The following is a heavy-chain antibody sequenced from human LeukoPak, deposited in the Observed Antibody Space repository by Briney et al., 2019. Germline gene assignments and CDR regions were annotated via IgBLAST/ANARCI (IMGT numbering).Heavy chain of an antibody. J-gene: IGHJ4*02. V-gene: IGHV4-4*02. CDR2: IYHSGST. CDR1: GGSISSSNW. CDR3: ARSSIAAESYHGDLDY. D-gene: IGHD6-13*01. Sequence: NPSETLSLTCAVSGGSISSSNWWSWVRQPPGKGLEWIGEIYHSGSTNYNPSLKSRVTISVDKSKNQFSLKLSSVTAADTAVYYCARSSIAAESYHGDLDYWGQGTLVTVSS.